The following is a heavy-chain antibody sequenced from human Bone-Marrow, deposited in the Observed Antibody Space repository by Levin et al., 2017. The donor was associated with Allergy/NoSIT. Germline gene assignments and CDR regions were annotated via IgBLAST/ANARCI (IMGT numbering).Heavy chain of an antibody. CDR3: ARVGGDCTGTSCYAEYYFDY. CDR1: GFTFTSYS. J-gene: IGHJ4*02. V-gene: IGHV3-48*04. CDR2: ISVSGDTI. D-gene: IGHD2-2*01. Sequence: GGSLRLSCAASGFTFTSYSVNWLRQTPGRGLEWLSYISVSGDTIYYADSVKGRFTISRDNAENSVYLQMNSLRAEDTALYYCARVGGDCTGTSCYAEYYFDYWGQGTLVTFSS.